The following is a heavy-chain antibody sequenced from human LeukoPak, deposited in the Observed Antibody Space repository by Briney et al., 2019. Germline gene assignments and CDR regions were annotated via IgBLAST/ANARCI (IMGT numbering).Heavy chain of an antibody. CDR3: ARMCEGYSGYDLPYYYYMDV. D-gene: IGHD5-12*01. CDR2: ISAYNGNT. CDR1: GYTFTSYG. Sequence: ASVKVSCKASGYTFTSYGISWVRQAPGQGLEWMGWISAYNGNTNYAQKLQGRVTMTTDTSTSTAYMELRSLRSDDTAVYYCARMCEGYSGYDLPYYYYMDVWGKGTTVTISS. V-gene: IGHV1-18*01. J-gene: IGHJ6*03.